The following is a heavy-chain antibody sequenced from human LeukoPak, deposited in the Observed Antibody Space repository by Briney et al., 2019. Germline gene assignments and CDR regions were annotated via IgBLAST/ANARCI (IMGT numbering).Heavy chain of an antibody. CDR2: ISWSSGSI. J-gene: IGHJ4*02. Sequence: GGSLRLSCAASGFTFDDYAMHWVRQAPGKGLEWVSGISWSSGSIAYADSVKGRLSISRDKAKNSLYLQMNSLRAEDTALYYCAKDVGKWKSLHFFDYWGQGTLVTVSS. D-gene: IGHD1-26*01. CDR3: AKDVGKWKSLHFFDY. CDR1: GFTFDDYA. V-gene: IGHV3-9*01.